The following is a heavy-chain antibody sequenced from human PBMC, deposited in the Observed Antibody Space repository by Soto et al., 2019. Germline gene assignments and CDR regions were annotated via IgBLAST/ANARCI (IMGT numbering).Heavy chain of an antibody. Sequence: ASVKVSCKASGYTLTSYAMHWVRQAPGQRLEWMGWINAGNGNTKYSQKFQGRVTITRDTSASTAYMELSSLRSEDTAVYYCARGGRVARPGAFDIWGQGTMVTVSS. J-gene: IGHJ3*02. V-gene: IGHV1-3*01. CDR1: GYTLTSYA. CDR3: ARGGRVARPGAFDI. D-gene: IGHD6-6*01. CDR2: INAGNGNT.